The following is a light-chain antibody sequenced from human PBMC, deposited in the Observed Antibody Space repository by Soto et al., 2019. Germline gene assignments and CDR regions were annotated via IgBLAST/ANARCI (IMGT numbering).Light chain of an antibody. CDR3: QHYGSSLWT. Sequence: EIVLTQSPATLSVSPGERVTLSCRASQSVSNKLAWYQQKPGQAPRLLISGASSRATGIPDRFSGSGSGTDFTLTISRLEPEDFAVYFCQHYGSSLWTFGQGTKVDIK. CDR1: QSVSNK. V-gene: IGKV3-20*01. J-gene: IGKJ1*01. CDR2: GAS.